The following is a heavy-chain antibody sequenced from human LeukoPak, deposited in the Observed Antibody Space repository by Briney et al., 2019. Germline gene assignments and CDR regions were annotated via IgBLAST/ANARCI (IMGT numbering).Heavy chain of an antibody. D-gene: IGHD1-7*01. CDR2: INPNRGGT. J-gene: IGHJ4*02. CDR3: AKSLTGTTEY. CDR1: GYTFTGYY. Sequence: ASVKVSCKASGYTFTGYYMHCVRQAPGQGREWMGWINPNRGGTNYTQKFQGRVTMTRDTSISTAYMEMSRLRSDDTAVYYCAKSLTGTTEYWGQGTLVTVSS. V-gene: IGHV1-2*02.